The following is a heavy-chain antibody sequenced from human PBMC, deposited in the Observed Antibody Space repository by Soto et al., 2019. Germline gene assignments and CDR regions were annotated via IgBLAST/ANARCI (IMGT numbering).Heavy chain of an antibody. J-gene: IGHJ4*02. V-gene: IGHV1-18*04. D-gene: IGHD5-18*01. CDR2: ISAYNGNT. CDR3: ARPLESGYSYGATFDY. Sequence: ASVKVSCKASGYTFTGYYMHWVRQAPGQGLEWMGWISAYNGNTNYAQKLQGRVTMTTDTSTSTAYMELSSLRSDDTAVYYCARPLESGYSYGATFDYWGQGTLVTVSS. CDR1: GYTFTGYY.